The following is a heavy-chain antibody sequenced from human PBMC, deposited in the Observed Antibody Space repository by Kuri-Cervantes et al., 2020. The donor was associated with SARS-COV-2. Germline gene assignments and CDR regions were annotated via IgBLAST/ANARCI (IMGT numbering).Heavy chain of an antibody. CDR3: ARHIGTDDFWSGYYIDY. Sequence: SETLSLTCTVSSGSIGSYYWTWIRQPAGKGLEWIGRIYFTGRTTYNPSLKSRVTISVDTSKNQFSLKLSSVTAADTAVYYCARHIGTDDFWSGYYIDYWGQGTLVTVSS. J-gene: IGHJ4*02. V-gene: IGHV4-59*08. CDR1: SGSIGSYY. D-gene: IGHD3-3*01. CDR2: IYFTGRT.